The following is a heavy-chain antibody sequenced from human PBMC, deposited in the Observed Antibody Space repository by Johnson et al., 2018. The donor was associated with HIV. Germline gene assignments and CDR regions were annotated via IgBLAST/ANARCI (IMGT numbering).Heavy chain of an antibody. V-gene: IGHV3-33*06. Sequence: QVQLVESGGGVVKPGRSLRLSCAASGFTFSSYGMHWVRQAPGKGLEWVAVIWYDGSNKYYADSVKGRFTISRDNSKNTLYLQMNSLRAEDTAVYYCAKGGYCSGGSCYPDAFDIWGQGTMVTVSS. CDR3: AKGGYCSGGSCYPDAFDI. CDR1: GFTFSSYG. D-gene: IGHD2-15*01. CDR2: IWYDGSNK. J-gene: IGHJ3*02.